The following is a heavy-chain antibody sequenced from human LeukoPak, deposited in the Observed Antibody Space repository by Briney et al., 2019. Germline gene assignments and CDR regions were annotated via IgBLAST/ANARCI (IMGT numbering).Heavy chain of an antibody. CDR3: ARRGIAAAGLDY. Sequence: ASVKVSCKASGYTFTSYYMHWVRQAPGQGLEWMGIINPSGGSTSYAQKFQGRVTMTRDMSTSTVYMELSSLRSEDTAVYYCARRGIAAAGLDYWGQGTLVTVSS. CDR1: GYTFTSYY. D-gene: IGHD6-13*01. CDR2: INPSGGST. J-gene: IGHJ4*02. V-gene: IGHV1-46*01.